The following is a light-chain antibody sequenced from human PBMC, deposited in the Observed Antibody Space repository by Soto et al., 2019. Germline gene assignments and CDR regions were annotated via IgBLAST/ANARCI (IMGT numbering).Light chain of an antibody. CDR2: KAS. Sequence: DIQMTQSPSTLSASVGDRVTITCQASQRISDWLAWYQQKPGKAPKLLIYKASSLESGVPSRFSGSGAGTEFTLTISSLQPDDFATYYCHQYYSNSPYTFGQGTELEIK. CDR1: QRISDW. J-gene: IGKJ2*01. V-gene: IGKV1-5*03. CDR3: HQYYSNSPYT.